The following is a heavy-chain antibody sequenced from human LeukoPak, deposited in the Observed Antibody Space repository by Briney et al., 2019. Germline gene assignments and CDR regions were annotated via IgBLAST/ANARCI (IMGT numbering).Heavy chain of an antibody. J-gene: IGHJ5*02. CDR1: GFTFNDFY. CDR3: ASTFGGDTGLFDP. CDR2: ISSSGTII. D-gene: IGHD2/OR15-2a*01. V-gene: IGHV3-11*04. Sequence: GGSLRLSCAASGFTFNDFYMIWIRQAPGKGLEWVSHISSSGTIIYYADSVKGRFTISRDNAKNSLYLQMNSLRAEDAAVYYCASTFGGDTGLFDPWGQGTLVTVSS.